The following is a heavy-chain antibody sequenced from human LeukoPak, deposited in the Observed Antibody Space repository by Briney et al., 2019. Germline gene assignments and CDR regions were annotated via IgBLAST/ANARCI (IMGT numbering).Heavy chain of an antibody. CDR2: IYYSGST. V-gene: IGHV4-39*01. CDR1: GGSFSSYY. J-gene: IGHJ4*02. Sequence: SETLSLTCAVYGGSFSSYYWGWIRQPPGKGLEWIGSIYYSGSTYYNPSLKSRVTISVDTSKNQFSLELSSVTAADTAVYYCARQGHYYDSSGYPDYWGQGTLVTVSS. CDR3: ARQGHYYDSSGYPDY. D-gene: IGHD3-22*01.